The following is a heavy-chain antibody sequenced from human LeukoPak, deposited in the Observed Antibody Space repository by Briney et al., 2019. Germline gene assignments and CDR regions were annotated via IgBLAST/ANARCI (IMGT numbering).Heavy chain of an antibody. D-gene: IGHD2-15*01. J-gene: IGHJ4*02. V-gene: IGHV3-23*01. Sequence: PGGSLRLSCAASGFTLYSYAMSWVRQAPGKGLEWVSTLSGSGSSTYYSDSVKGRFTISRDNSKNTLYLQMNSLRAEDTAVYYCANGPGLYCSGGSCDSYYWGQGTLVTVSS. CDR2: LSGSGSST. CDR3: ANGPGLYCSGGSCDSYY. CDR1: GFTLYSYA.